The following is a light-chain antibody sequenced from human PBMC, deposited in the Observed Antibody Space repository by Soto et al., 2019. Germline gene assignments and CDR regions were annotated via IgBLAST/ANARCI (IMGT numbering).Light chain of an antibody. CDR3: QQYGSSPFT. CDR2: DAF. J-gene: IGKJ3*01. V-gene: IGKV3-20*01. CDR1: QTVDSSS. Sequence: ENVLTQSPGRLSLSPGERATLSCRASQTVDSSSLAWYQQKPGQAPRLLIFDAFNRATGIPDRFSGSGSGTDFTLTISRLEHEDFALYYCQQYGSSPFTFGPGTTVDV.